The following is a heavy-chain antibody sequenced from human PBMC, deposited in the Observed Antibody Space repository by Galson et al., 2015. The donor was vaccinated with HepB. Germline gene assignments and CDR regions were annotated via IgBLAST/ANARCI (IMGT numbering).Heavy chain of an antibody. V-gene: IGHV1-69*13. CDR2: IIPNFGKT. CDR3: ARANSTHVNGGVAG. CDR1: GCTFSNYD. D-gene: IGHD4-23*01. J-gene: IGHJ6*02. Sequence: SVKVSCKASGCTFSNYDIGWARQAPGQGLEWMGGIIPNFGKTNYAQKFQGRVTITADESTNTAYMELSSLRSEDTAVYYCARANSTHVNGGVAGWAQGATVAVSS.